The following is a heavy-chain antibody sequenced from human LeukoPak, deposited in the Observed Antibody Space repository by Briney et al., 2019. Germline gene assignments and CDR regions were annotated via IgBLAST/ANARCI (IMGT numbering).Heavy chain of an antibody. J-gene: IGHJ4*02. CDR3: ARQISAAAIDY. Sequence: SETLSLTCAVSGGSISSSNWWSWVRQPPGKGLEWIGEIYHSGRTNYNPSLKSRVTISVDKSKNQFSLKLSSVTAADTAAYYCARQISAAAIDYWGQGTLVTVSS. D-gene: IGHD6-13*01. CDR1: GGSISSSNW. CDR2: IYHSGRT. V-gene: IGHV4-4*02.